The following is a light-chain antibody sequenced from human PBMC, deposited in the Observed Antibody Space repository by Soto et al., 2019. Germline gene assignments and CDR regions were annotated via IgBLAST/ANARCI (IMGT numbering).Light chain of an antibody. CDR1: QSVLYSSKNKNY. V-gene: IGKV4-1*01. CDR2: WAS. CDR3: QQYYSIPIT. Sequence: DIVMTQSPDALAVSLGERATINCKSSQSVLYSSKNKNYLAWYQQKPGQPPKLLIYWASTRESGVPDRFSGSGSGTDFTLTISSRQTEYVAVYFCQQYYSIPITFGQGTRLEI. J-gene: IGKJ5*01.